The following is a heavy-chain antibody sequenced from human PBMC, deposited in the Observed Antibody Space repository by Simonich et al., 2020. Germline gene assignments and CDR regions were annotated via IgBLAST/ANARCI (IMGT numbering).Heavy chain of an antibody. CDR3: ARDGERYCGGDCYSYFDY. J-gene: IGHJ4*02. CDR2: ISYNGRKK. CDR1: GFTFRSYA. D-gene: IGHD2-21*02. V-gene: IGHV3-30*07. Sequence: QVQLVESGGGVVQPGRSLRLSCAASGFTFRSYAMHWVRQAPGKGLEWGEVISYNGRKKYYADSVKGRFTISRDNSKNTLYLQMNSLRAEDTAVYYCARDGERYCGGDCYSYFDYWGQGTLVTVSS.